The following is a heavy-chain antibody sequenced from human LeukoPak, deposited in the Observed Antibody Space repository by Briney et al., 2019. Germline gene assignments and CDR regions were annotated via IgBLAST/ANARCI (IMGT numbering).Heavy chain of an antibody. CDR3: VRRSAHNGYEDFDL. CDR1: GYSFNNYW. CDR2: IYPGDSDT. V-gene: IGHV5-51*01. Sequence: GESLKISCKGSGYSFNNYWIGWVRQMPGKGLEWMGIIYPGDSDTRYNPSFQGQVTMSADKSINSAYLQWSSLKAPDSAMYFCVRRSAHNGYEDFDLWGQGTLVTVSS. D-gene: IGHD5-12*01. J-gene: IGHJ4*02.